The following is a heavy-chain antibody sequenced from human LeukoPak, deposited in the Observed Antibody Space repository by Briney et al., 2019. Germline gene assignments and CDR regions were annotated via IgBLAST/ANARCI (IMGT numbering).Heavy chain of an antibody. V-gene: IGHV3-23*01. D-gene: IGHD6-19*01. CDR3: AKVYIAVAGTDLIDY. J-gene: IGHJ4*02. CDR2: ISGSGSSR. CDR1: RFTFSIYA. Sequence: GGSVRLSCAASRFTFSIYAMMWVRHARGKAREWVSAISGSGSSRYYGDSVKGRFTISRDNSKNTLYLKMNSLRAEDTAVYYCAKVYIAVAGTDLIDYWGQGTLVTVSS.